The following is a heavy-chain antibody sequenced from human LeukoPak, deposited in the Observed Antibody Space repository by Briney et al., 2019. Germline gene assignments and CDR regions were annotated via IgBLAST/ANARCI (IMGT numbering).Heavy chain of an antibody. D-gene: IGHD1-14*01. Sequence: PSETLSLTCAVYGGSFSGYYWSWIRQPPGKGLEWIGEINHSGSTNYNPSLKSRVTISVDTSKNQFSLKLSSVTAADTAVYYCARLRLLRTLPDYWGQGTLVTVSS. CDR1: GGSFSGYY. CDR3: ARLRLLRTLPDY. J-gene: IGHJ4*02. CDR2: INHSGST. V-gene: IGHV4-34*01.